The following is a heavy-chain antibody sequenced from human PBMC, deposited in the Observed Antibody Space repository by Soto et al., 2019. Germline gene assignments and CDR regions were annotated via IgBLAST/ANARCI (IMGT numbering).Heavy chain of an antibody. CDR2: INPNSGGT. V-gene: IGHV1-2*02. J-gene: IGHJ6*02. Sequence: QVQLVQSGAEVKKPGASVKVSCKASGYTFTGYYMHWVRQAPGQGLEWMGWINPNSGGTNYAQKFQGRVTMTTATSISTAYMELSRLRSDDTAVYYCARDKGGSRGRGVSYYGMDVWGQGTTVTVSS. CDR3: ARDKGGSRGRGVSYYGMDV. D-gene: IGHD3-10*01. CDR1: GYTFTGYY.